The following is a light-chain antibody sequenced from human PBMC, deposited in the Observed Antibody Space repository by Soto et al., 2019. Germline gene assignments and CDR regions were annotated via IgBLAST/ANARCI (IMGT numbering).Light chain of an antibody. V-gene: IGLV2-8*01. Sequence: SVLTQPPSASGSPGQSVTIPCTGTYSDIGAYNYVSWYQQHPGKAPKLMIYEVSQRPSGVPDRFSGSKSGNTASLTVSGLQAEDEADYYCNSYAGSNNVFGTGTKVTV. J-gene: IGLJ1*01. CDR2: EVS. CDR3: NSYAGSNNV. CDR1: YSDIGAYNY.